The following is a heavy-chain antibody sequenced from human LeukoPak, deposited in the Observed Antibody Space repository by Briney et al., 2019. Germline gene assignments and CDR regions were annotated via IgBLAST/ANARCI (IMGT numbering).Heavy chain of an antibody. CDR3: ARDSYSPNYYDSSGYFDAFDI. CDR1: GYTFTSYG. CDR2: TSAYNGNT. J-gene: IGHJ3*02. Sequence: ASVKVSCKASGYTFTSYGISWVRQAPGQGLEWMGWTSAYNGNTNYAQKLQGRVTMTTDTSTSTAYMELWSLRSDDTAVYYCARDSYSPNYYDSSGYFDAFDIWGQGTMVTVSS. D-gene: IGHD3-22*01. V-gene: IGHV1-18*01.